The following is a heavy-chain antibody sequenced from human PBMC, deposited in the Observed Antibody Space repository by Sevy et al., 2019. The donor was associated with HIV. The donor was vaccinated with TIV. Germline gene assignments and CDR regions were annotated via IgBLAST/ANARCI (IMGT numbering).Heavy chain of an antibody. D-gene: IGHD3-22*01. J-gene: IGHJ3*02. V-gene: IGHV3-53*01. Sequence: GGSLRLSCAASGFTVSNNYMSWVRQAPGKGLQWVSVIYSGDSTYYADSVKGRFTISRGNSKNTLYLQMNSLRAEDKAVYYCERLSVYYYDSSGYYTIGNAFDIWGQRTMVTVSS. CDR3: ERLSVYYYDSSGYYTIGNAFDI. CDR1: GFTVSNNY. CDR2: IYSGDST.